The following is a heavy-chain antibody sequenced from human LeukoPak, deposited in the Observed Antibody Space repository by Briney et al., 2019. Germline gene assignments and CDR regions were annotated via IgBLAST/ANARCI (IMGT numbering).Heavy chain of an antibody. CDR1: GFTFSSYG. V-gene: IGHV3-30*03. CDR3: ARRLVVIKQPYYYYGMDV. CDR2: ISYDGSNK. J-gene: IGHJ6*02. Sequence: GGSLRLSCAASGFTFSSYGMHWVRQAPGKGLEWVAVISYDGSNKYYADSVKGRFTISRDNSKNTLYLQMNSLRAEDTAVYYCARRLVVIKQPYYYYGMDVWGQGTTVTVSS. D-gene: IGHD3-22*01.